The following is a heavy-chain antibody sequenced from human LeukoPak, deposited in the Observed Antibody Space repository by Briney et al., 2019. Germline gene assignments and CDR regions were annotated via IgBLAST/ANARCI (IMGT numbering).Heavy chain of an antibody. J-gene: IGHJ4*02. Sequence: SETLSLTCTVSGGSISSYYWSWIRQPPGKGLEWIGYIYYSGSTNYNPSLKSRVTISVDTSKNQFSLKLSSVTAADTAVYYCAREDDSSGYYRYRGQGTLVTVSS. CDR2: IYYSGST. CDR1: GGSISSYY. D-gene: IGHD3-22*01. CDR3: AREDDSSGYYRY. V-gene: IGHV4-59*01.